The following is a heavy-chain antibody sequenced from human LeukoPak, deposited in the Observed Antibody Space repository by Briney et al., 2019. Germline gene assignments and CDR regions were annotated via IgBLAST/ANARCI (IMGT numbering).Heavy chain of an antibody. CDR1: GFTFSSYA. Sequence: GGSLRLSCAASGFTFSSYAMSWVRQAPGKGPEWVSAISHSGGTTYYADSVKGRFTITRDNSKNTLYLQVNSLRAEDTAVYYCARDRMGAILYFDSWGQGTLVTVSS. CDR3: ARDRMGAILYFDS. V-gene: IGHV3-23*01. D-gene: IGHD1-26*01. J-gene: IGHJ4*02. CDR2: ISHSGGTT.